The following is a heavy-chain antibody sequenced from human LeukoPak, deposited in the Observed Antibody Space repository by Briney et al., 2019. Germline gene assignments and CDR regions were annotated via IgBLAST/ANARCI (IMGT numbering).Heavy chain of an antibody. CDR1: GGTFIIYA. Sequence: SVEVSFKASGGTFIIYAISWVRQAPGQGLEWMGGIIPIFGTANYAQKFQGRVTITADESTSTAYMELSSLRSEDTAVYYCARANGYNYHFDYWGQGTLVTVSS. CDR2: IIPIFGTA. V-gene: IGHV1-69*13. D-gene: IGHD5-24*01. J-gene: IGHJ4*02. CDR3: ARANGYNYHFDY.